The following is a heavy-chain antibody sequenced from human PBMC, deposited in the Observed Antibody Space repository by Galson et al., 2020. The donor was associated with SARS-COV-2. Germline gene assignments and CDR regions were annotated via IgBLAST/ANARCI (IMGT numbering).Heavy chain of an antibody. CDR2: LSGVSGYI. J-gene: IGHJ4*02. D-gene: IGHD3-22*01. CDR1: GFSFSDYS. CDR3: ARDSSYDSSGYFGAFDY. V-gene: IGHV3-21*01. Sequence: LSLTCAASGFSFSDYSMNWVRQAPGKGLEWISSLSGVSGYIYYADSVKGRFTISRENARNSLNLQLNSLRAEDTAVYFCARDSSYDSSGYFGAFDYWGQGTPVTVSS.